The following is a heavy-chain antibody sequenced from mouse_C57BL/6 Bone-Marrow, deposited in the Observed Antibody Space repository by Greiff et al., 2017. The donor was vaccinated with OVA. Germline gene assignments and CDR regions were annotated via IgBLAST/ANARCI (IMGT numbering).Heavy chain of an antibody. J-gene: IGHJ4*01. Sequence: VHLVESGPGLVQPSQSLSITCTVSGFSLTSYGVHWVRQSPGKGLEWLGVIWSGGSTDYNAAFISRLSISMDNSKSKVFFKMNSLQANDTAIYYCAAGYSYALDYWGQGTSVTVSS. CDR2: IWSGGST. CDR1: GFSLTSYG. D-gene: IGHD2-3*01. CDR3: AAGYSYALDY. V-gene: IGHV2-2*02.